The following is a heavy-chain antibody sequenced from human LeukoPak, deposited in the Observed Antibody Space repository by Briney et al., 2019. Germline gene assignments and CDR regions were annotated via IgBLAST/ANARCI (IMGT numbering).Heavy chain of an antibody. CDR1: GFTFSSYS. J-gene: IGHJ4*02. CDR3: ARDLLSGQSIVGAYFDY. Sequence: GGSLRLSCAASGFTFSSYSMNWVRQAPGKGLEWVSSISSSSSHIYYADSVKGRLTISRDNAKNSLYLQMNSLRAEDTAVYYCARDLLSGQSIVGAYFDYWGQGTLVTVSS. D-gene: IGHD1-26*01. V-gene: IGHV3-21*06. CDR2: ISSSSSHI.